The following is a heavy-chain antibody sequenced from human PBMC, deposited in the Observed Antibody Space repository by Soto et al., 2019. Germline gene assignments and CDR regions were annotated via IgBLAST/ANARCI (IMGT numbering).Heavy chain of an antibody. V-gene: IGHV1-2*04. Sequence: GASVKVSCKASGYTFTGYYMHWVRQAPGQGLEWMGWINPNSGGTNYAQKFQGWVTMTRDTSISTAYMELSRLRSDDTAVYYCARHCSGGSCYSNYYYGMDVWGQGTTVTVSS. CDR2: INPNSGGT. CDR3: ARHCSGGSCYSNYYYGMDV. CDR1: GYTFTGYY. J-gene: IGHJ6*02. D-gene: IGHD2-15*01.